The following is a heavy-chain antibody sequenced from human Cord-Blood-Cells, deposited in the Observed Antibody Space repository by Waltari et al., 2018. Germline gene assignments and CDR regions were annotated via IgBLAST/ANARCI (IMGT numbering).Heavy chain of an antibody. Sequence: EVQLVQSGAEVKKPGESLTISCTGSGYSFTSYWIGWVPQMPGKGLEWMGIIYPGDSDTRYSPAFQGQVTISADKSISTAYLQWSSLKASDTAMYYCAGVFEDYYYGMDVWGQGTTVTVSS. CDR3: AGVFEDYYYGMDV. D-gene: IGHD3-3*01. CDR1: GYSFTSYW. J-gene: IGHJ6*02. V-gene: IGHV5-51*01. CDR2: IYPGDSDT.